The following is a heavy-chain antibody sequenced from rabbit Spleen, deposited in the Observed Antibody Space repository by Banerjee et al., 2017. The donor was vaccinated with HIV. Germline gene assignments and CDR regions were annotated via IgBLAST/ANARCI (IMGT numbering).Heavy chain of an antibody. Sequence: QSLEESGGDLVKPGASLTLTCTASGFSFTNHYICWVRQAPGKGLEWIGCINIASGSAYYATWVISRFTISKASSTTVTLHVTSLTAADTATYFCARDSAGREDFNLWGPGTLVTVS. CDR1: GFSFTNHY. V-gene: IGHV1S40*01. D-gene: IGHD4-2*01. CDR3: ARDSAGREDFNL. J-gene: IGHJ4*01. CDR2: INIASGSA.